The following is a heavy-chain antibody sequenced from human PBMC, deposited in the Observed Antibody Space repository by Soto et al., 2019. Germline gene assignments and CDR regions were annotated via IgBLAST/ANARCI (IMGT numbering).Heavy chain of an antibody. J-gene: IGHJ6*03. D-gene: IGHD3-10*01. V-gene: IGHV4-39*01. CDR1: GGSISSSSYY. CDR2: IYYSGST. CDR3: ARVITMVRGVITDYMDV. Sequence: SETLSLTCTVSGGSISSSSYYWGWIRQPPGKGLEWIGSIYYSGSTYYNPSLKSRVTISVDTSKNQFSLKLSSVTAANTAVYYCARVITMVRGVITDYMDVWGKGTTVTVSS.